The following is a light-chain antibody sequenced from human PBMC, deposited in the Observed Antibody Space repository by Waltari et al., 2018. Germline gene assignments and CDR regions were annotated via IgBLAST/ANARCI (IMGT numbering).Light chain of an antibody. CDR3: QQVKSYPLT. CDR2: AAS. V-gene: IGKV1-9*01. J-gene: IGKJ4*01. CDR1: QGISSY. Sequence: DIQLTQSPSFLSASAGDRVTITCRASQGISSYVVWYQQKPGEAPKLLIHAASSLQSGVPSRFSGSGSGTEFTLTISSLQPEDSATYYCQQVKSYPLTFGGGTKVEIK.